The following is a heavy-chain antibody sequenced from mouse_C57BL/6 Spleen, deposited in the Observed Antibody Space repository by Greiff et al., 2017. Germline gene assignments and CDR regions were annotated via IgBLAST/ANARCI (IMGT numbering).Heavy chain of an antibody. Sequence: LQQSGAELVRPGSSVKLSCKDSYFAFMASAMHWVKQRPGHGLEWIGSFTMYSDATEYSENFKGKATLTANTSSNTAYLELSSHTSEDSAVYYCATGDDDGAMDYWGQGTSVTVSS. V-gene: IGHV1-49*01. CDR1: YFAFMASA. J-gene: IGHJ4*01. CDR3: ATGDDDGAMDY. CDR2: FTMYSDAT.